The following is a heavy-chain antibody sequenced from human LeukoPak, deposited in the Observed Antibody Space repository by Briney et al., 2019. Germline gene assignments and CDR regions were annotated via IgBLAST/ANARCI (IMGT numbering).Heavy chain of an antibody. Sequence: SETLSLTCAVSGGSISSGGYSWSWIRQPPGKGLEWIGYIYHSGSTNYNPSLKSRVTISVDTSKNQFSLKLSSVTAADTAVYYCARLAYYYDSSGYPDYWGQGTLVTVSS. J-gene: IGHJ4*02. CDR3: ARLAYYYDSSGYPDY. V-gene: IGHV4-30-2*01. D-gene: IGHD3-22*01. CDR1: GGSISSGGYS. CDR2: IYHSGST.